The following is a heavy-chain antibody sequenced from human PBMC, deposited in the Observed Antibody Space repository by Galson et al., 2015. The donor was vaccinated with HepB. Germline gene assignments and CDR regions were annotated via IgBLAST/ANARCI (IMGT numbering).Heavy chain of an antibody. CDR3: AREGTDYFGSGSFSD. Sequence: SLRLSCAASGFTFSDYYMSWIRQAPGKGLEWVAYISTTGITNHGESLKGRFTISRDNSKKSVFLQMNSLRAEDTAVYYCAREGTDYFGSGSFSDWGPGILVTVSS. V-gene: IGHV3-11*06. J-gene: IGHJ4*02. D-gene: IGHD3-10*01. CDR2: ISTTGIT. CDR1: GFTFSDYY.